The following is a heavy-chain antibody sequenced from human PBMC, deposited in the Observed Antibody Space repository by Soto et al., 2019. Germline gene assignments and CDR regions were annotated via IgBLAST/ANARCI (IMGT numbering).Heavy chain of an antibody. D-gene: IGHD3-3*01. CDR2: ISSSDSAI. J-gene: IGHJ4*02. CDR3: ASLEMATMQG. CDR1: GFSLSSYE. Sequence: GGSLRLSCAASGFSLSSYEMNWVRQAPGKGLEWVSYISSSDSAIYYADSVKGRFTISRDNAKNSLYLQMNSLRAEDTAVYYCASLEMATMQGWGQGSLATVSS. V-gene: IGHV3-48*03.